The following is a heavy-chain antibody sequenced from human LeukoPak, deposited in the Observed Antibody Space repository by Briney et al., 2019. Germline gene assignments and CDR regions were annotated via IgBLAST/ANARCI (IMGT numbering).Heavy chain of an antibody. D-gene: IGHD3-10*01. Sequence: GGSLRLSCAASGFTFSSYSMNWVRQAPGKGLEWVSYISSSRSTIYYADSVKGRFTISRDNAKNSLYLQMNSLRVEDTAVYYCAYGSGSYSPSGYFQHWGQGTLVTVSS. CDR1: GFTFSSYS. J-gene: IGHJ1*01. V-gene: IGHV3-48*04. CDR2: ISSSRSTI. CDR3: AYGSGSYSPSGYFQH.